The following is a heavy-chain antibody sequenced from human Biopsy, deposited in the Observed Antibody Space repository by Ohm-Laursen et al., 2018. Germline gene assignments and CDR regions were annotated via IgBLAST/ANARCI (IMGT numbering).Heavy chain of an antibody. CDR3: ARATNSTGWPYYYFYGMDV. V-gene: IGHV1-69*01. CDR1: GGTFSSFG. D-gene: IGHD2/OR15-2a*01. Sequence: SSVKVSCKASGGTFSSFGISWVRQAPGQGLEWMGEINSMFGTTNYAQTFQGRVTITADESTSTAYMEVSSLRSEDTAVYYCARATNSTGWPYYYFYGMDVWGQGTTVTVSS. J-gene: IGHJ6*02. CDR2: INSMFGTT.